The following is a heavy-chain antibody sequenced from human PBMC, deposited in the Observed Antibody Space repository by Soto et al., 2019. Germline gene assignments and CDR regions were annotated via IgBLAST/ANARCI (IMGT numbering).Heavy chain of an antibody. J-gene: IGHJ5*02. V-gene: IGHV4-39*01. CDR1: GGSISSSSYY. CDR3: ARQRRITMVRGVNWFDP. Sequence: SETLSLTCTVSGGSISSSSYYWGWIRQPPGKGLEWIGSIYYSGSTSYNPSLKSRVTISVDTSKNQFSLKLSSVTAADTAVYYCARQRRITMVRGVNWFDPWGQGTLVTVSS. CDR2: IYYSGST. D-gene: IGHD3-10*01.